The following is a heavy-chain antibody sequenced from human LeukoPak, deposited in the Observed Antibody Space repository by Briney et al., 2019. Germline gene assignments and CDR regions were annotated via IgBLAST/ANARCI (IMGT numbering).Heavy chain of an antibody. CDR3: AKSGYNRFDY. Sequence: GSLRLSCAASGFSVSSKYMSWVRQAPGKGLEWVSNISGSGSGGSTYYADSVKGRFTISRDNSKNTLYLQMNSLRAEDTAVYYCAKSGYNRFDYWGQGTLVTVSS. V-gene: IGHV3-23*01. CDR2: ISGSGSGGST. CDR1: GFSVSSKY. J-gene: IGHJ4*02. D-gene: IGHD5-24*01.